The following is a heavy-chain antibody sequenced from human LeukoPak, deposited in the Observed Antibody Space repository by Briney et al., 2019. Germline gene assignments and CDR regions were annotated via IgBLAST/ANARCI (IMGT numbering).Heavy chain of an antibody. D-gene: IGHD4-17*01. CDR1: GGTFSSYA. J-gene: IGHJ5*02. CDR2: INPNSGGT. Sequence: GASVKVSCKASGGTFSSYAISWVRQAPGQGLEWMGWINPNSGGTNYAQKFQGRVTMTRDTSISTAYMELSRLRSDDTAVYYCARPDYGAFEGGDWFDPWGQGTLVTVSS. V-gene: IGHV1-2*02. CDR3: ARPDYGAFEGGDWFDP.